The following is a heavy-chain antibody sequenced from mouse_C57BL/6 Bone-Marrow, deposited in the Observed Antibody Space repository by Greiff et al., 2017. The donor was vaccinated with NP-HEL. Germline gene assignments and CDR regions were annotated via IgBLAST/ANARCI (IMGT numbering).Heavy chain of an antibody. V-gene: IGHV3-6*01. CDR1: GYSITSGYY. CDR3: ARDFYSNYEAY. D-gene: IGHD2-5*01. CDR2: ISYDGSN. Sequence: DVHLVESGPGLVKPSQSLSLTCSVTGYSITSGYYWNWIRQFPGNKLEWMGYISYDGSNNYNPSLKNRISITRDTSKNQFFLKLNSVTTEDTATYYCARDFYSNYEAYWGQGTLVTVSA. J-gene: IGHJ3*01.